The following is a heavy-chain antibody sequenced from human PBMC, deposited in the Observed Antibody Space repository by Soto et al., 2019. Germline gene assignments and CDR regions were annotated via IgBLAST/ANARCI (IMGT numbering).Heavy chain of an antibody. V-gene: IGHV4-39*01. Sequence: SETLSLTCTVSGGSISSSSYYWGWIRQPPGKGLEWIGSIYYSGSTYYNPSLKSRVTISVDTSKSQFSLKLSSVTAADTAVYYCARHGGGSSSWYYYYYYYMDVWGKGTTVTVSS. J-gene: IGHJ6*03. D-gene: IGHD6-13*01. CDR1: GGSISSSSYY. CDR2: IYYSGST. CDR3: ARHGGGSSSWYYYYYYYMDV.